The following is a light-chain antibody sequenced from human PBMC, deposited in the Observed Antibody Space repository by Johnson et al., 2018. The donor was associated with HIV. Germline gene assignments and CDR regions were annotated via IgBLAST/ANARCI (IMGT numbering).Light chain of an antibody. J-gene: IGLJ1*01. V-gene: IGLV1-51*01. CDR3: GTWDSSLSAYV. CDR1: SSNIGNNY. Sequence: QSVLTQPPSVSVAPGQKVTISCSGSSSNIGNNYVSWYQQLPGTAPKLLIYDNNKRPSGIPGRFSGSKSGTSATLDITGLQTGDEADYYCGTWDSSLSAYVFGTGTKVTVL. CDR2: DNN.